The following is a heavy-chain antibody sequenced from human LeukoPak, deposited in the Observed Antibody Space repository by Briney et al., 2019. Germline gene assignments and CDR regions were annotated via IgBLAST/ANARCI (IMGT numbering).Heavy chain of an antibody. J-gene: IGHJ4*02. CDR1: GYTFTSYG. CDR2: ISAHNGNT. D-gene: IGHD1-26*01. V-gene: IGHV1-18*01. Sequence: ASVKVSCKASGYTFTSYGISWARQAPGQGLEWMGWISAHNGNTNYAQEYQGRVTMTTDTSTSTAYMELRSLRSDDTAVYYCARFGGFKWELLVWGQGTLVTVSS. CDR3: ARFGGFKWELLV.